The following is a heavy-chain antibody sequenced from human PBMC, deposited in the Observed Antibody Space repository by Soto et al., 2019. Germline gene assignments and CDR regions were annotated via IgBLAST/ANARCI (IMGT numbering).Heavy chain of an antibody. V-gene: IGHV3-30-3*01. CDR1: GFTLSSYS. CDR3: ARSIAVAGLDY. Sequence: GGSLRLSCAASGFTLSSYSMHWVRQAPGKGLEWVSVISYDGNKKLYGDSVKGRFSISRDTSKNTVYLQMNSLRPEDMAVYYCARSIAVAGLDYWGQGTLVTVSS. J-gene: IGHJ4*02. D-gene: IGHD6-19*01. CDR2: ISYDGNKK.